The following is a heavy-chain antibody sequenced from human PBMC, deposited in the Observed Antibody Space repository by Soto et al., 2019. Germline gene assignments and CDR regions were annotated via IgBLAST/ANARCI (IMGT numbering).Heavy chain of an antibody. CDR1: GYTFTTFW. Sequence: PGESLKISRKGFGYTFTTFWISRVRQMPGRGLEWMERIDPRDSNTNYSPSFPGHVTISVDKSIRTAYLQWGSLKASDTAMYYCARLYCSSSTCDSWFDPWGQGTLVTVSS. CDR3: ARLYCSSSTCDSWFDP. V-gene: IGHV5-10-1*01. CDR2: IDPRDSNT. J-gene: IGHJ5*02. D-gene: IGHD2-2*01.